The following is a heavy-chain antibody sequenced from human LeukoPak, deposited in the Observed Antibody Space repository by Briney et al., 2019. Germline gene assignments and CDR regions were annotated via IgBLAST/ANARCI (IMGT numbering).Heavy chain of an antibody. J-gene: IGHJ6*03. Sequence: ETSETLSLTCTVSGGSISSYYWSWIRQPAGKGLEWIGRIYTSGSTNYNPSLKSRVTMSVDTSKNQFSLKLSSVTAADTAVYYCANTAMAFYYYHMDVWGKGNTVTVSS. CDR3: ANTAMAFYYYHMDV. V-gene: IGHV4-4*07. CDR1: GGSISSYY. D-gene: IGHD5-18*01. CDR2: IYTSGST.